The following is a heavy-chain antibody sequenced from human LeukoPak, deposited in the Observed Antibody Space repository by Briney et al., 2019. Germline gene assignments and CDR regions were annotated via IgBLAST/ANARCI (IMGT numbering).Heavy chain of an antibody. V-gene: IGHV4-39*01. CDR2: IYYSGST. J-gene: IGHJ4*02. D-gene: IGHD3-10*01. CDR3: ARRDDATMVRGPFDY. CDR1: GFTFSSYSMN. Sequence: GSLRLSCAASGFTFSSYSMNWVRQPPGKGLEWIGSIYYSGSTYYNPSLKSRVTISVDTSKNQFSLKLSSVTAADTAVYYCARRDDATMVRGPFDYWGQGTLVTVSS.